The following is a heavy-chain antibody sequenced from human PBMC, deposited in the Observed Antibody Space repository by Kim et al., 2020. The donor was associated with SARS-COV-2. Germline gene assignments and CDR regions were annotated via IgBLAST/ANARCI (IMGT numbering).Heavy chain of an antibody. CDR2: IDPSDSYT. D-gene: IGHD6-13*01. V-gene: IGHV5-10-1*01. Sequence: GESLKISCKGSGYSFTSYWISWVRQMPGKGLEWMGRIDPSDSYTNYSPSFQGHVTISADKSISTAYLQWSSLKASDTAMYYCARLGGTRDSSSWITSYYYYGMDVWGQGTTVTVSS. CDR3: ARLGGTRDSSSWITSYYYYGMDV. J-gene: IGHJ6*02. CDR1: GYSFTSYW.